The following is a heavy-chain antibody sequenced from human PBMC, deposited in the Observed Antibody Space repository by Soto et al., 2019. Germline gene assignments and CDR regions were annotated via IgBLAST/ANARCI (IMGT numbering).Heavy chain of an antibody. CDR3: ARRASSGYYYRY. V-gene: IGHV4-30-4*01. Sequence: SETLSLTCTVSGGSISSGDYYWSWIRQPPGKGLEWIGYIYYSGSTYYNPSLKSRVTISVDTSKNQFSLKLSSVTAADTAVYNCARRASSGYYYRYWGQGTLVTVSS. D-gene: IGHD3-22*01. CDR1: GGSISSGDYY. J-gene: IGHJ4*02. CDR2: IYYSGST.